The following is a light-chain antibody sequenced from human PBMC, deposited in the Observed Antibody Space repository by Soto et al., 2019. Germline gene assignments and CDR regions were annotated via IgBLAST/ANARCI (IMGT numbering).Light chain of an antibody. CDR3: QQYSFWPLT. J-gene: IGKJ4*01. CDR2: GAS. CDR1: ESVSSY. Sequence: EVVMPQAPSTLFVSPGERATITCRASESVSSYLAWYQQKPGQAPRLLIYGASTRATGIPARFGGSGSGTEFTLTITSLQSEDFAVYYCQQYSFWPLTFGGGTKVDIK. V-gene: IGKV3-15*01.